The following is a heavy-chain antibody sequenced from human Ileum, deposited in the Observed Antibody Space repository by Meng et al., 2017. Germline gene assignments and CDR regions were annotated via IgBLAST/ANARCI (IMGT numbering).Heavy chain of an antibody. CDR2: ISHSGST. D-gene: IGHD4-23*01. CDR3: ARHGGYYQGF. J-gene: IGHJ4*02. Sequence: QLQLQESGPGLVKPSGPLSLTCAVSSGSITSDTYWSWVRLPPGKGLEWIGQISHSGSTFYNPSLKSRVTMSVDKSKSQFSLMLTSVTAADTAVYYCARHGGYYQGFWGQGTLVTVSS. V-gene: IGHV4-4*02. CDR1: SGSITSDTY.